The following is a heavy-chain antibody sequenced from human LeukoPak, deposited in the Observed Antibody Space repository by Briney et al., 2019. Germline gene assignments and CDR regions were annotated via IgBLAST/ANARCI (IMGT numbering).Heavy chain of an antibody. V-gene: IGHV3-7*01. CDR1: GFTFRDYW. CDR2: VKQDGTEK. CDR3: ARDRALSGY. Sequence: PGGSLRLSCEASGFTFRDYWMTWVRQAPGRGLEWVANVKQDGTEKFYVDSVKGRFTISRDNTRNSLYLQLNSLRAEDTTVYYCARDRALSGYWGQGTLVTVSS. D-gene: IGHD3-10*01. J-gene: IGHJ4*02.